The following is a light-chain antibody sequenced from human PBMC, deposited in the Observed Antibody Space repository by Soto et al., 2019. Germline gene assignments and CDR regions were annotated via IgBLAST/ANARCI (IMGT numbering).Light chain of an antibody. J-gene: IGKJ1*01. CDR1: QSISTTY. V-gene: IGKV3-20*01. Sequence: EIELTQSPGNLYLPPEERDTHTSSVSQSISTTYLAWYQQKRGQAPGLLIYDASTRATGIPDRFSGSGSGADLTLTISRLEPEDFAVYYCQQYATSPTFVQGTKVDIK. CDR2: DAS. CDR3: QQYATSPT.